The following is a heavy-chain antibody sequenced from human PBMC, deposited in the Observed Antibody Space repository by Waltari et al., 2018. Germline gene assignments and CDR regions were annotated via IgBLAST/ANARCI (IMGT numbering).Heavy chain of an antibody. CDR3: ARGRRVDDYGDYGY. V-gene: IGHV1-8*02. D-gene: IGHD4-17*01. Sequence: QVQLVQSGAEVKKPGASVKVSCKASGYTFTSYDINWVRQTTGQGLEWMGWMKPNSGNTGYAQKYQGRVTMTRNTSISTAYMELSSLRSEDTAVYYCARGRRVDDYGDYGYWGQGTLVTVSS. J-gene: IGHJ4*02. CDR1: GYTFTSYD. CDR2: MKPNSGNT.